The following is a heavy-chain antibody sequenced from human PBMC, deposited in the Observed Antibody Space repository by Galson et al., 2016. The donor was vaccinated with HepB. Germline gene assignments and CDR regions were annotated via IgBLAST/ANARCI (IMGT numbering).Heavy chain of an antibody. Sequence: SLRLSCAASGFTFSNYYMTWIRQAPGQGLEWVASISTRRPTYYSDSVQGRFTISRDNSNNTLYLQMNGLRAEDTAVYYCAKERLVRRIFDHWGQGTLLTVSS. D-gene: IGHD1-1*01. V-gene: IGHV3-69-1*01. CDR3: AKERLVRRIFDH. CDR1: GFTFSNYY. J-gene: IGHJ4*02. CDR2: ISTRRPT.